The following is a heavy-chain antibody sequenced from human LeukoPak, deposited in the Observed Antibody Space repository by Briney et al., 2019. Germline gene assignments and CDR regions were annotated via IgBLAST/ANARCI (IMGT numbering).Heavy chain of an antibody. CDR3: AKDASNYFWYFDL. CDR2: IWYDGSNK. D-gene: IGHD1-1*01. Sequence: GGSLRLSCAASGFTFSSYGMHWVRQAPGKGLEWVAVIWYDGSNKYYADSVKGRFTISRDNSKNTLYLQMNSLRAEDTAVYYCAKDASNYFWYFDLWGRGTLVTVSS. J-gene: IGHJ2*01. CDR1: GFTFSSYG. V-gene: IGHV3-33*06.